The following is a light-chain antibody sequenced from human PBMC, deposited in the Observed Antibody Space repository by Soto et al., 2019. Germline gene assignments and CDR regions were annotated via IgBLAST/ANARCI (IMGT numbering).Light chain of an antibody. CDR3: SSDAGNYNYV. Sequence: QSVLTQPPSASGSPGQSVTIPCTGTSSDVGGYDHVSWYQQHPGKAPQLLIYEVNKRPAGVPDRFSGSKSGNTASLTVSGLQAEDEADYFCSSDAGNYNYVFGTGTKVTVL. J-gene: IGLJ1*01. CDR2: EVN. CDR1: SSDVGGYDH. V-gene: IGLV2-8*01.